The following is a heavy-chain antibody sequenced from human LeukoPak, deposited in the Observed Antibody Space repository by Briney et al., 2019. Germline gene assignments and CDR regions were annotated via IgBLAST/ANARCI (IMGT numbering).Heavy chain of an antibody. J-gene: IGHJ6*02. CDR2: IYXSGXT. V-gene: IGHV4-59*01. D-gene: IGHD2-2*01. CDR3: ARDSVVPAATPYYYYYYGMDV. Sequence: YIYXSGXTNYNPSLKRRFTISVATSKTQFSLKLSSVTAADTAVYYCARDSVVPAATPYYYYYYGMDVWGQGTTVTVSS.